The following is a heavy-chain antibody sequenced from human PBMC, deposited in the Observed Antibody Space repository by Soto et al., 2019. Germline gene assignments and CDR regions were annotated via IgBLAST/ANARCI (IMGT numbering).Heavy chain of an antibody. Sequence: GESLKISCKGSGYSFTSYWIGWVRQMPGKGLEWMGIIYPGDSDTRYSPSFQGQVTISADKSISTAYLQWSSLKASDTAMYYCARNGQWLVPGDDAFDIWGQGTMVTVSS. V-gene: IGHV5-51*01. J-gene: IGHJ3*02. CDR1: GYSFTSYW. CDR3: ARNGQWLVPGDDAFDI. CDR2: IYPGDSDT. D-gene: IGHD6-19*01.